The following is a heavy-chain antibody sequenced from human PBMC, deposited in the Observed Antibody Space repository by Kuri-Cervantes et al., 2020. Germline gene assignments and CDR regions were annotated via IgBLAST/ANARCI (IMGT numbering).Heavy chain of an antibody. CDR1: GYSFTSYW. CDR2: IYPGDSDT. D-gene: IGHD5-18*01. J-gene: IGHJ6*03. CDR3: ERGGYSYGNPERHYYYYYMDV. Sequence: GGSLRLSCKGSGYSFTSYWIGWVRQMPGKGLEWMGIIYPGDSDTRYSPSFQGQVTISADKSISTAYLQWSGLKASDTAMYYLERGGYSYGNPERHYYYYYMDVWGKGTTVTDSS. V-gene: IGHV5-51*01.